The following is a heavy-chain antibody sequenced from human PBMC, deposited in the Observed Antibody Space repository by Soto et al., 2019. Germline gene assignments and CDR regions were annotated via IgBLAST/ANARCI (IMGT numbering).Heavy chain of an antibody. CDR3: AKGDNLGPKTGYAFDP. Sequence: QTLSLTCAISGDSVSSNTASWNWIRQSPSRGLEWLGRTYFRSKWYNDYAVSVKSRIIINPDTSNNQFSLQLNSVTPEDTAVYFCAKGDNLGPKTGYAFDPWGQGIMVTVS. CDR1: GDSVSSNTAS. J-gene: IGHJ5*02. V-gene: IGHV6-1*01. D-gene: IGHD5-12*01. CDR2: TYFRSKWYN.